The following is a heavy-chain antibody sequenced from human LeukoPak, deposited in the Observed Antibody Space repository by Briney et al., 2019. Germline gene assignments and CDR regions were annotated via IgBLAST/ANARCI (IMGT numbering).Heavy chain of an antibody. CDR3: AKVEVGATKRYYFDY. Sequence: GGSLRLSCAASGFTFSSYAMSWVRQAPGKGLEWVPAISGSGGSTYYADSVKGRFTISRENSKNTLYLQMNSLRAEDTAVYYCAKVEVGATKRYYFDYWGQGTLVTVSS. CDR2: ISGSGGST. J-gene: IGHJ4*02. CDR1: GFTFSSYA. V-gene: IGHV3-23*01. D-gene: IGHD1-26*01.